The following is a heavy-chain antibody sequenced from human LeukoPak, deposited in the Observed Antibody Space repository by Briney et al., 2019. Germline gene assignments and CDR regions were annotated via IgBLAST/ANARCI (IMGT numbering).Heavy chain of an antibody. CDR2: IYYSGST. CDR1: GGSISSYY. Sequence: SETLSLTCTVSGGSISSYYWSWIRQPPGKGLEWIGYIYYSGSTYYNPSLKSRVTISVDTSKNQFSLKLSSVTAADTAVYYCARDIYGGNSIDYWGQGTLVTVSS. D-gene: IGHD4-23*01. V-gene: IGHV4-59*12. CDR3: ARDIYGGNSIDY. J-gene: IGHJ4*02.